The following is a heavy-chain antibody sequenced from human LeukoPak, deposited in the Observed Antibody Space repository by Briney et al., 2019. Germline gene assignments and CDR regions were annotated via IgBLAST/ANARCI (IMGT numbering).Heavy chain of an antibody. CDR2: IYYSGST. CDR3: SRGRIPVAGSYYFDY. J-gene: IGHJ4*02. CDR1: GGSISSYY. Sequence: SETLSLTYTVSGGSISSYYWSWIRQPPGKGLEWIGYIYYSGSTYYNPSLKSRVTISVDTSKNQFSLKLSSVTAADTAVYYCSRGRIPVAGSYYFDYWGRGTLVTVSS. V-gene: IGHV4-59*01. D-gene: IGHD6-19*01.